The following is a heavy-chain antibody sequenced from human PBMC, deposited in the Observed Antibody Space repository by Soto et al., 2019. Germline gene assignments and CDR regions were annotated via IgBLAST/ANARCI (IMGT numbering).Heavy chain of an antibody. CDR1: GGTFSSYA. CDR3: ARVKGELPALFDY. V-gene: IGHV1-69*13. CDR2: IIPIFGTA. D-gene: IGHD1-26*01. J-gene: IGHJ4*02. Sequence: SVKVSCKASGGTFSSYAISWVRQAPGQGLEWMGGIIPIFGTANYAQKFQGRVTITADESTSTAYMELSSLRSEDTAVYYCARVKGELPALFDYWGQGTLVTVSS.